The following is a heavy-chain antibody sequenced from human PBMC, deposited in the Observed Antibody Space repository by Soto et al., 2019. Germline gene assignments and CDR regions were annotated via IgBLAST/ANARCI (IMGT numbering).Heavy chain of an antibody. D-gene: IGHD2-21*01. CDR1: GFTFSDFY. Sequence: GGSLRLSCEVSGFTFSDFYMSWIHQSPGKGLEWLSYISPKSNYKQYAESVKGRHTISRDNAKNSLSLQMNRLRVEDTAVYYCVRGGGGGQFDSWGQGTLVTVSS. CDR3: VRGGGGGQFDS. CDR2: ISPKSNYK. J-gene: IGHJ4*02. V-gene: IGHV3-11*06.